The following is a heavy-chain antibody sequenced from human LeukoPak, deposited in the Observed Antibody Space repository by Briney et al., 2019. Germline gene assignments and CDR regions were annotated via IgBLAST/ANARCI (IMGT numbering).Heavy chain of an antibody. CDR3: ARGSPALYSGPSLDY. Sequence: TSQTLSLTCTVSGGSISSGDYYWSWIRQPPGKGLEWIGYIYYSGSTYYNPSLKSRVTISVDTSKNQFSLKLSSVTAADTAVYYCARGSPALYSGPSLDYWGQGTLVTVSS. CDR2: IYYSGST. J-gene: IGHJ4*02. D-gene: IGHD5-12*01. V-gene: IGHV4-30-4*08. CDR1: GGSISSGDYY.